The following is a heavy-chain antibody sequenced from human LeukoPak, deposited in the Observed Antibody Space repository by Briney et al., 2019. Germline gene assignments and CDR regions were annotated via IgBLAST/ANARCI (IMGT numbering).Heavy chain of an antibody. CDR3: ARGWGDSLIDD. Sequence: SETLSLTCTVSGDSISSSYWNYIRRPPGKELEWIGYIFYSGSTNYNPSLWSRVTISVDTSKNQFSLNLSSVTAADTAVYYCARGWGDSLIDDWGQGTLVTVSS. J-gene: IGHJ4*02. CDR2: IFYSGST. V-gene: IGHV4-59*01. D-gene: IGHD2-21*02. CDR1: GDSISSSY.